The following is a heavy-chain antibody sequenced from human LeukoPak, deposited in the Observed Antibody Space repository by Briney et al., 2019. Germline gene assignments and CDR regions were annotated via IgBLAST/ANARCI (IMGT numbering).Heavy chain of an antibody. J-gene: IGHJ4*02. CDR1: GGSISSGNYY. CDR3: ARVDTAIVGFDY. Sequence: SETLSPTCTVSGGSISSGNYYWSWIRQHPGKGLEWIGYIYYSGTTYYNPSLKSRVTGSRDTSKNQFSLKLSSVTAADTAVYYCARVDTAIVGFDYWGQGTLATVSS. V-gene: IGHV4-31*03. D-gene: IGHD5-18*01. CDR2: IYYSGTT.